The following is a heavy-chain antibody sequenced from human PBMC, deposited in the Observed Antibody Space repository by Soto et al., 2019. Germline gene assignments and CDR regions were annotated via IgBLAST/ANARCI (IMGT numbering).Heavy chain of an antibody. D-gene: IGHD4-17*01. CDR2: IIPIFGTA. Sequence: QVQLVQSGAEVKKPGASVKVSCKASGVTFSSYAMSWVRQAPGQGLEWMGGIIPIFGTANYAQMYQGRVTITADESTSTAYMELSSLRSEDTAVYYCARAQGPMTTVGTHSYYGMDVWGQGTTVTVSS. V-gene: IGHV1-69*01. CDR3: ARAQGPMTTVGTHSYYGMDV. CDR1: GVTFSSYA. J-gene: IGHJ6*02.